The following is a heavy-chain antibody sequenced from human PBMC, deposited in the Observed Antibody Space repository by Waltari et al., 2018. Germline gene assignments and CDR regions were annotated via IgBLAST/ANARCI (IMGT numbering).Heavy chain of an antibody. CDR3: ARATMTRVRYYFDY. V-gene: IGHV4-30-2*01. CDR2: IYHSGST. Sequence: QLQLQESGSGLVKPSQTLSLTCAVSGGSISSGGYSWSWIRQPPGKGLEWIGYIYHSGSTYYNPALKSRVTISVDRSKNQFSLKLSSVTAADTAVYYCARATMTRVRYYFDYWGQGTLVTVSS. CDR1: GGSISSGGYS. D-gene: IGHD3-10*01. J-gene: IGHJ4*02.